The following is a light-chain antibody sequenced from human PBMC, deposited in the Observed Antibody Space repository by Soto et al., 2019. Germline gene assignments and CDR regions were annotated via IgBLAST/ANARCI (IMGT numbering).Light chain of an antibody. V-gene: IGKV1-5*03. J-gene: IGKJ1*01. CDR3: QQYNRYPT. CDR1: QSISSW. CDR2: KAS. Sequence: DIEMTQSPSTLSASVGDRVTITCRASQSISSWLAWYQQKPGKAPKRLIYKASSLESRVPSRFSGSGSGTEFTLTISSMQPDDFANSYCQQYNRYPTFGQGTKVEIK.